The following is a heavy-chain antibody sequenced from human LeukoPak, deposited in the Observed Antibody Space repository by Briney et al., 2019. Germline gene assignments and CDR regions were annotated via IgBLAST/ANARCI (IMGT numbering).Heavy chain of an antibody. CDR1: GFKLSDHY. CDR3: ARTARWPDF. CDR2: IGPTGSDT. J-gene: IGHJ4*02. V-gene: IGHV3-11*03. Sequence: GGSLRLSCAASGFKLSDHYMTWIRRAPGKGLEYISYIGPTGSDTKYADSVKGRFTISRDNAKSSLYLQMNSLRAEDTAVYYCARTARWPDFWGQGTLVTVSS. D-gene: IGHD2-21*02.